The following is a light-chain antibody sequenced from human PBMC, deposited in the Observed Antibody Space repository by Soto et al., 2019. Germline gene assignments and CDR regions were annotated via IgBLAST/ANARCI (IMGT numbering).Light chain of an antibody. V-gene: IGKV1-39*01. CDR2: AAS. J-gene: IGKJ2*01. Sequence: DIQMTQSPSSLSASVGDRVTITCRASHKISTYLSWYQQKPGKAPKLLIYAASSLQSGVSSRFSGSGSGTDFTLTISSLQPADFATYYCLQTYSTPNTFGQGTKLEIK. CDR1: HKISTY. CDR3: LQTYSTPNT.